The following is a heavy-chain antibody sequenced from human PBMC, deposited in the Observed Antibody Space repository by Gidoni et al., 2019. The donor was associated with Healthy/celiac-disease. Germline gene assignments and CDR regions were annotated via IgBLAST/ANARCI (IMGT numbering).Heavy chain of an antibody. CDR1: GFTFSSSA. CDR3: ARAGGVIITDAFDI. D-gene: IGHD3-10*01. V-gene: IGHV3-30*04. J-gene: IGHJ3*02. CDR2: ISYDGSNK. Sequence: QVQLVESGGGVVKPGRSLRLSCAASGFTFSSSAMHWVRQAPGKGLEWVAVISYDGSNKYYADSVKGRFTISRDNSKNTLYLQMNSLRAEDTAVYYCARAGGVIITDAFDIWGQGTMVTVSS.